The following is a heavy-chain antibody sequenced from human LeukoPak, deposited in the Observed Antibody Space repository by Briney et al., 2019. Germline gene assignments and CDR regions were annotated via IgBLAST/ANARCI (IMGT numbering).Heavy chain of an antibody. D-gene: IGHD4-17*01. Sequence: GGSLRLSCAASGFTFSSHAMSWVRQAPGKGLEWVSAISGSGASTFYADSVKGRFTISRDNSKTSVSLQMNSLRVEDTAMYYCTKVAPATVTPGVFYYYYYMDVWGKGTTVTVSS. CDR3: TKVAPATVTPGVFYYYYYMDV. CDR1: GFTFSSHA. V-gene: IGHV3-23*01. CDR2: ISGSGAST. J-gene: IGHJ6*03.